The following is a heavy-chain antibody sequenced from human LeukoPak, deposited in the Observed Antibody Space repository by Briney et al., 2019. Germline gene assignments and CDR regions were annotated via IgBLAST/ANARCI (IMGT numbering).Heavy chain of an antibody. D-gene: IGHD6-13*01. CDR3: ARDMNGAAAGTLDY. V-gene: IGHV1-2*02. Sequence: ASVKVSCKASGYTFTGYYMHWVRQAPGQGLEWMGWINPNSGGTNYAQKFQGRVTMTRDTSISTAYMELSRLRSDDTAVYYCARDMNGAAAGTLDYWGQGTLVTVSS. J-gene: IGHJ4*02. CDR2: INPNSGGT. CDR1: GYTFTGYY.